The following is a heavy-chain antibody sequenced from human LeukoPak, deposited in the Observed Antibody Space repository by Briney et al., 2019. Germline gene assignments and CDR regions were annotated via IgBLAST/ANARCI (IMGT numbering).Heavy chain of an antibody. CDR1: GYTFTSYY. CDR3: ARDQVATGVPAVYYYYGMDV. D-gene: IGHD5-12*01. J-gene: IGHJ6*02. V-gene: IGHV1-2*02. CDR2: INPNSGGT. Sequence: ASVKVSCKASGYTFTSYYIFWVRQAPGQGLEWMGWINPNSGGTNYAQKFQGRVTMTRDTSISTAYMELSRLRSDDTAVYYCARDQVATGVPAVYYYYGMDVWGQGTTVTVSS.